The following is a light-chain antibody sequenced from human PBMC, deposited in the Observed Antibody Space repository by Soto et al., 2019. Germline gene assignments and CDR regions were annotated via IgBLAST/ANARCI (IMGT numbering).Light chain of an antibody. Sequence: QSVLTPPPSASGSPGQSVTISCTGTSSDVGGYKYVSWYQQYPGKAPKLMIYAVNKRPSGVPDRFSGSKSGNTASLTVSGLQAEDEADYYCSSYAGSNNYVFGTGTKVTVL. CDR1: SSDVGGYKY. CDR3: SSYAGSNNYV. V-gene: IGLV2-8*01. J-gene: IGLJ1*01. CDR2: AVN.